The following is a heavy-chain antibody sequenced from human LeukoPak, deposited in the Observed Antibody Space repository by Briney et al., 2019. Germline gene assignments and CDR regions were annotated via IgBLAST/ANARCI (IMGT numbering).Heavy chain of an antibody. J-gene: IGHJ3*02. V-gene: IGHV3-9*01. CDR2: ISWNSGSI. CDR3: AKDRPSSGYFFNAFDI. CDR1: GFTFDDYA. Sequence: GRSLRLSCAASGFTFDDYAMHWVRQAPGKGLEWVSGISWNSGSIGYADSVKGRFTISRDNAKNFLYLQMNSLRAEDTALYYCAKDRPSSGYFFNAFDIWGQGTMVTVSS. D-gene: IGHD3-22*01.